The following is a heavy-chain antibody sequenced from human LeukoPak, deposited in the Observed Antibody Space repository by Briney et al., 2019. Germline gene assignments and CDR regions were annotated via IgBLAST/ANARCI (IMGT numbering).Heavy chain of an antibody. D-gene: IGHD2-2*01. CDR2: INPNNGGT. Sequence: ASVKVSCKASGYLFTGYYIHWVRQAPGQGLEWMGWINPNNGGTNYAQKFEGRVIMTRDTSGTAYMEVRRLRSDDTAIYYCARDAQFTVVVPAAKLNYMDVWGKGTTVTVSS. V-gene: IGHV1-2*02. CDR1: GYLFTGYY. J-gene: IGHJ6*03. CDR3: ARDAQFTVVVPAAKLNYMDV.